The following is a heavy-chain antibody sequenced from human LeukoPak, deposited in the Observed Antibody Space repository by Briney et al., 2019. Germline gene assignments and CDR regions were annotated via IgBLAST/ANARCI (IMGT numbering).Heavy chain of an antibody. J-gene: IGHJ4*02. Sequence: GGSLRLSCAASGFTFSSYAMHWVRQAPGKGLEWVAVISYDGSNNYYADSVKGRFTISRDNSKNTLYLQMNSLRAEDTAVYYCARVWGGTGTTPGLFDYWGQGTLVTVSS. CDR2: ISYDGSNN. V-gene: IGHV3-30-3*01. CDR3: ARVWGGTGTTPGLFDY. CDR1: GFTFSSYA. D-gene: IGHD1-1*01.